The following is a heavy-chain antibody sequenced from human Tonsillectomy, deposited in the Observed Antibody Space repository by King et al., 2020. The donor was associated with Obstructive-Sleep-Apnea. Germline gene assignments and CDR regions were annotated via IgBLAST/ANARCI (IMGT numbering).Heavy chain of an antibody. Sequence: VQLQQWGAGLLKPSETLSLTCAVYCGSFSDYYWSWIRQPPGKGLEWIGESNHIGGTNYNPSLKSRVTISVDTSKNQYSLKLSSVTAADTALYYCASMGYSSGWDSMDVWGQGTTVTVSS. CDR2: SNHIGGT. D-gene: IGHD6-19*01. CDR1: CGSFSDYY. CDR3: ASMGYSSGWDSMDV. V-gene: IGHV4-34*01. J-gene: IGHJ6*02.